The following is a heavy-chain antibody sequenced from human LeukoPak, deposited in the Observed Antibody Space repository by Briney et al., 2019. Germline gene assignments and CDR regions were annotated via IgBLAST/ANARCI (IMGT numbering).Heavy chain of an antibody. J-gene: IGHJ3*02. CDR2: IYYSGST. D-gene: IGHD3-10*01. Sequence: PSETLSLTCTVSGGSISSYYWSWIRQPPGKGLEWIGYIYYSGSTNYNPSLKSRVTISVDTSKKQFSLKLSSVTAADTAVYYCARGGSGGAFDIWGQGTMVTVSS. CDR3: ARGGSGGAFDI. CDR1: GGSISSYY. V-gene: IGHV4-59*12.